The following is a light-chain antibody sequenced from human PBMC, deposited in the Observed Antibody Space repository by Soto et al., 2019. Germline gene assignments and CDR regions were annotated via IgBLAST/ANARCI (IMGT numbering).Light chain of an antibody. V-gene: IGKV3-11*01. CDR2: GAF. CDR3: QQRNIWPPVT. CDR1: QSVSNF. J-gene: IGKJ5*01. Sequence: IVFTQSPATLSLSPVERATLSCMASQSVSNFLAWYQQKPGQAPRLVIYGAFNRATGIPARFSGSGSGTDFTLTISSLEPEDFAVYYCQQRNIWPPVTFGQGTRLEIK.